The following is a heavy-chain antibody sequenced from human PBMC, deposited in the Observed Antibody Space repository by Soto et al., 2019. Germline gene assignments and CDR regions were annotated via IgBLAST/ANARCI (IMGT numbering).Heavy chain of an antibody. V-gene: IGHV3-21*01. J-gene: IGHJ6*02. CDR2: ISSSSSYI. Sequence: GGSLRLSCAASGFTFSSYSMNWVRQAPGKGLEWVSSISSSSSYIYYADSVKGRSTISRDNAKNSLYLQMNSLRAEDTAVYYCARDLFYYDSSGYYRPSYYYGMDVWGQGTTVTVSS. D-gene: IGHD3-22*01. CDR1: GFTFSSYS. CDR3: ARDLFYYDSSGYYRPSYYYGMDV.